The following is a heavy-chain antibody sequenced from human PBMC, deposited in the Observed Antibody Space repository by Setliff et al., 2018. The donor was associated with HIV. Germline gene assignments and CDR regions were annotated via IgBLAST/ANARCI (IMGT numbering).Heavy chain of an antibody. CDR2: IRSKVYGGTT. V-gene: IGHV3-49*03. J-gene: IGHJ4*02. CDR1: GFTFGDYA. D-gene: IGHD3-10*01. Sequence: LRLSCATSGFTFGDYALSWFRQAPGKGLEWVAFIRSKVYGGTTEYAASVKGRFAILRDDSTSIAYLQMNSLKTEDTGVYYCSRSLGSYFDSAGYLRYFDYWGQGTQVTVSS. CDR3: SRSLGSYFDSAGYLRYFDY.